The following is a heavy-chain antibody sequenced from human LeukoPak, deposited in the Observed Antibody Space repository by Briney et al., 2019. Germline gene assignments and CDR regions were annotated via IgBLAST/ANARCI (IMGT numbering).Heavy chain of an antibody. CDR2: IYSGGST. V-gene: IGHV3-66*01. J-gene: IGHJ4*02. Sequence: GGSLRLSCAASGFTVSSNYMSWVRQAPGKGLEWVSVIYSGGSTYYADSVKGRFTISRDNSKNTLYLQMNSLRAEDTAVYYCARVPARYYFDYWGQGTLVTVSS. CDR3: ARVPARYYFDY. CDR1: GFTVSSNY.